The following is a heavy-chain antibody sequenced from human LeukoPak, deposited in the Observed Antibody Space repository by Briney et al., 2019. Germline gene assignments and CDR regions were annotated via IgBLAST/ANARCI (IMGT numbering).Heavy chain of an antibody. D-gene: IGHD6-13*01. CDR2: IYTSGSI. CDR3: ASEAAAGRFDY. Sequence: SETLSLTCTVSGGSISSYYWSWIRQPPGKGLEWIGYIYTSGSINYNPSLKSRVTISVDTSKNQFSPKLSSVTAADTAVYYCASEAAAGRFDYWGQGTLVTVSS. CDR1: GGSISSYY. J-gene: IGHJ4*02. V-gene: IGHV4-4*09.